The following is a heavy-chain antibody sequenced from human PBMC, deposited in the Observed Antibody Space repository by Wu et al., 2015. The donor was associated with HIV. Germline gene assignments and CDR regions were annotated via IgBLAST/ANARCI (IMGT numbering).Heavy chain of an antibody. D-gene: IGHD3-10*01. Sequence: QVQLVQSGGEVKKPGDSVKVSCKASGYTFTTYAISWVRQAPGQGLEWMRWISTYNGKTDYTQKVQGRVTLTTDTSTSTAYMELRSLTSDDTAMYYCAVMVRGVIIRRYFDYWGQGTLVIVSS. J-gene: IGHJ4*02. V-gene: IGHV1-18*01. CDR2: ISTYNGKT. CDR1: GYTFTTYA. CDR3: AVMVRGVIIRRYFDY.